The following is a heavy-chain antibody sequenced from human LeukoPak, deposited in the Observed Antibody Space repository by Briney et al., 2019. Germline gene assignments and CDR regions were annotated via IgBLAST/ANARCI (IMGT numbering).Heavy chain of an antibody. CDR1: GFTFTSYS. J-gene: IGHJ3*02. CDR3: AKGVRRSGSYSAFDI. Sequence: PGGSLRLSCAASGFTFTSYSMSWVRQAPGKGLEWVSAISGSGGSTYYADSVKGRFTISRDNSKNTLYLQMNSLRAEDTAVYYCAKGVRRSGSYSAFDIWGQGTMVTVSS. CDR2: ISGSGGST. D-gene: IGHD1-26*01. V-gene: IGHV3-23*01.